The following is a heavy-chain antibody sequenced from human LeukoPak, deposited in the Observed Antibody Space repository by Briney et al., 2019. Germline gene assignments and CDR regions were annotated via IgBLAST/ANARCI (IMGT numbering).Heavy chain of an antibody. CDR1: GFTFSSYG. CDR2: ISYDGSNK. V-gene: IGHV3-30*18. CDR3: AKDRYDSSGHYSPYYFDY. D-gene: IGHD3-22*01. Sequence: PGRSLRLSCAASGFTFSSYGMPWVRQAPGKGLEWVAVISYDGSNKYYADSVKGRFTISRDNSKNTLYLQMNSLRAEDTAVYYCAKDRYDSSGHYSPYYFDYWGQGTLVTVSS. J-gene: IGHJ4*02.